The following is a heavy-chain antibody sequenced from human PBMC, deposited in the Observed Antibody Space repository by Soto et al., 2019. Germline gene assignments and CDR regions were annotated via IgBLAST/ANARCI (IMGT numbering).Heavy chain of an antibody. CDR3: AKDTAYAMDV. Sequence: EVQLVESGGGLVQPGGSLRLSCAASGFDFSNSWIHWVRQGPGKGLVWVSHINSDGSGTTYADSVKGRFTISRDNAKSTVYVEVSSLRAEDTAVYYCAKDTAYAMDVWGQGTTVTVSS. CDR2: INSDGSGT. CDR1: GFDFSNSW. D-gene: IGHD2-15*01. J-gene: IGHJ6*02. V-gene: IGHV3-74*01.